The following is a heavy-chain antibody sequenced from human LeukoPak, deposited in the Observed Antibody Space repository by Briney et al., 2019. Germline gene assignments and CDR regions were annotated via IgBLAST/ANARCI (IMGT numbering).Heavy chain of an antibody. CDR1: GYTFTGYY. J-gene: IGHJ3*02. CDR3: ARERPGMRGALDI. V-gene: IGHV1-2*02. Sequence: ASVKVSCKASGYTFTGYYMHWVRQAPGQGLEWMGWINPNSGGTNYAQKFQGRVTMTRDTSISTAYMELSRLRSDDTAVYYCARERPGMRGALDIWGQGTMVTVSS. CDR2: INPNSGGT. D-gene: IGHD3-10*01.